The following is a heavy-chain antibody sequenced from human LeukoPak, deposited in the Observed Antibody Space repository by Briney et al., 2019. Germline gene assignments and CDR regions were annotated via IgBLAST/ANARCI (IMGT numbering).Heavy chain of an antibody. CDR2: IIPIFGTA. D-gene: IGHD5-12*01. Sequence: GASVKVSCKASGGTFSSYAISWVRQAPGQGLEWMGGIIPIFGTANYAQKFQGWVTMTRDTSISTAYMELSRLRSDDTAVYYCARDRVHIVATTEGMAFDIWGQGTMVTVSS. J-gene: IGHJ3*02. CDR3: ARDRVHIVATTEGMAFDI. V-gene: IGHV1-69*05. CDR1: GGTFSSYA.